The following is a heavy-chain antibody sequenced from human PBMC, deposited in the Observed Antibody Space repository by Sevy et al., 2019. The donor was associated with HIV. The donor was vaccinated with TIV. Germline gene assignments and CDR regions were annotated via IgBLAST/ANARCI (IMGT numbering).Heavy chain of an antibody. D-gene: IGHD1-26*01. Sequence: GSLRLSCAVSGFTLSSYSMNWVRQAPGKGLEWVSYISSRSSSIYYADSVKGRFTISRDNAKNSLYLQMNSLRDEDTAVYYCARAENYYGGRNFDSWGQGTLVTVSS. V-gene: IGHV3-48*02. CDR2: ISSRSSSI. J-gene: IGHJ4*02. CDR3: ARAENYYGGRNFDS. CDR1: GFTLSSYS.